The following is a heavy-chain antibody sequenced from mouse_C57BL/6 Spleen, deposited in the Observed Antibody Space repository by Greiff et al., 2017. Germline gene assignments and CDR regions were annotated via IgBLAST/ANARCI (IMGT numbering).Heavy chain of an antibody. CDR2: IDPENGDT. V-gene: IGHV14-4*01. D-gene: IGHD4-1*01. Sequence: VQLKQSGAELVRPGASVKLSCTASGFNIKDDYMHWVKQRPEQGLEWIGWIDPENGDTEYASKFQGKATITADTSSNTAYLQLSSLTSEDTAVYYCTTWTGTYFDYWGQGTTLTVSS. J-gene: IGHJ2*01. CDR1: GFNIKDDY. CDR3: TTWTGTYFDY.